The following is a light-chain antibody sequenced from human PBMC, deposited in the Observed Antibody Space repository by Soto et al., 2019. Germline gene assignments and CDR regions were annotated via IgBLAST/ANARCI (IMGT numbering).Light chain of an antibody. CDR3: QKYSSVPV. CDR2: AAS. Sequence: DIQMTQSPTSLSASVGERVTITCRASQGIRNFVAWYQHKPGKAPKLLIYAASTLQSGVPSRFSGSGSGTDFTLTINSLQPEDVATYSCQKYSSVPVFGPGTKVEIK. CDR1: QGIRNF. J-gene: IGKJ3*01. V-gene: IGKV1-27*01.